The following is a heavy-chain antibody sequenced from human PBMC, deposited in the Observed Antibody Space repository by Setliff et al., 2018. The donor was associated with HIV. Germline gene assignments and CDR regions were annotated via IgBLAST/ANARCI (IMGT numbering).Heavy chain of an antibody. Sequence: SETLSLTCSVSGGSMSSYYWSWIRQSAGKGLEWIGRIYSSGSTKYNPSLKSRVTMSVNTAKNQFFLMLSSVTAADTAVYYCARSMRGYCSDTSCRTFDHWGQGTLVTVSS. D-gene: IGHD2-2*01. V-gene: IGHV4-4*07. J-gene: IGHJ4*02. CDR3: ARSMRGYCSDTSCRTFDH. CDR2: IYSSGST. CDR1: GGSMSSYY.